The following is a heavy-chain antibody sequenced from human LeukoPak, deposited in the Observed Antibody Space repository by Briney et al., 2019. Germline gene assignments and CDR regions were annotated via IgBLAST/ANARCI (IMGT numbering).Heavy chain of an antibody. D-gene: IGHD1-26*01. CDR3: AREGIVRTYDQ. V-gene: IGHV4-59*12. CDR2: IYYSGST. J-gene: IGHJ4*02. CDR1: GGSISSYY. Sequence: SETLSLTCTVSGGSISSYYWSWIRQPPGKGLEWIGYIYYSGSTNYNPSLKSRVTISLDTSRNQFSLRLSSVTAADTAVYYCAREGIVRTYDQWGQGTLVTVSS.